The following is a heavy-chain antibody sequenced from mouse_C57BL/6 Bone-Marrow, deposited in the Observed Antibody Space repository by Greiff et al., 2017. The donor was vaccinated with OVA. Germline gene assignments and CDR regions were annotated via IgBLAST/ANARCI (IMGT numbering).Heavy chain of an antibody. Sequence: EVQLKQSGAELVRPGASVKLSCTASGFNIKDDYMHWVKQRPEQGLEWIGWIDPENGDTEYASKFQGKATITADTSSNTAYLQLSSLTSEDTAVYYCTTGTTVVARFDYWGQGTTLTVSS. J-gene: IGHJ2*01. CDR1: GFNIKDDY. V-gene: IGHV14-4*01. CDR2: IDPENGDT. D-gene: IGHD1-1*01. CDR3: TTGTTVVARFDY.